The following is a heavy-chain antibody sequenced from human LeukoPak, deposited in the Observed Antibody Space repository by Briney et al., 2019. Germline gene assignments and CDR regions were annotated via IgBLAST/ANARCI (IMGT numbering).Heavy chain of an antibody. CDR1: GYTFTAYY. D-gene: IGHD3-10*01. J-gene: IGHJ6*03. CDR3: ARDSNYYGYYMDV. V-gene: IGHV1-2*02. Sequence: ASVKVSCKASGYTFTAYYMHWVRQAPGQGLGWMGWINPNSGGTNYAQNFQGRVTMTRDTSISTAYMELSRLRSDDTAVYYCARDSNYYGYYMDVWGKGTTVTISS. CDR2: INPNSGGT.